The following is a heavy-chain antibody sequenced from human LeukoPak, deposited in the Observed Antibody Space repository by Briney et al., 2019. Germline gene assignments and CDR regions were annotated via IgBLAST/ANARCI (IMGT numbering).Heavy chain of an antibody. CDR2: ISVYNGIT. Sequence: ASVKVSFKASGYTFTSYGINWVRQAPGQGLEWMGWISVYNGITNYAQILQGRVTMTADRSTSTAYMELRSLRSDDTAVYYCARGPPVFTVSRGDYWGQGTLVTVSS. J-gene: IGHJ4*02. V-gene: IGHV1-18*01. CDR1: GYTFTSYG. CDR3: ARGPPVFTVSRGDY. D-gene: IGHD4-17*01.